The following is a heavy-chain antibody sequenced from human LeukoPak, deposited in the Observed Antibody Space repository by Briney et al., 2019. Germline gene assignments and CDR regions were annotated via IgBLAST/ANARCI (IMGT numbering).Heavy chain of an antibody. D-gene: IGHD3-22*01. CDR1: GGSFSGYY. Sequence: PSGTLSLTCAIYGGSFSGYYWSWLRQPPGKGREGIGEINHSGSTNYNPSLKSRVTISVDTSKNQFSLKLSSVTAADTSVYYCARPTNYYDSSGYYAGFDYWGQGTLVTVSS. J-gene: IGHJ4*02. CDR2: INHSGST. V-gene: IGHV4-34*01. CDR3: ARPTNYYDSSGYYAGFDY.